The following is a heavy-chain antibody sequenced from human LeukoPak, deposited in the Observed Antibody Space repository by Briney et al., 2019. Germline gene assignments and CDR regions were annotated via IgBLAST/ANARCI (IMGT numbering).Heavy chain of an antibody. Sequence: ASVKVSCKASGYTFTGYYMHWVRQAPGQGLEWMGRINPNSGGTNYAQKFQGRVTMTRDTSISTAYMELRSLRSDDTAVYYCARILYYYDSSGYRGGAFDIWGQGTMVTVSS. CDR3: ARILYYYDSSGYRGGAFDI. CDR2: INPNSGGT. J-gene: IGHJ3*02. CDR1: GYTFTGYY. D-gene: IGHD3-22*01. V-gene: IGHV1-2*06.